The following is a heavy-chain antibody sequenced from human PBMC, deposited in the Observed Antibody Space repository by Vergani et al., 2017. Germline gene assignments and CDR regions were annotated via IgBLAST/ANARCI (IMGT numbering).Heavy chain of an antibody. V-gene: IGHV5-51*03. Sequence: EVELVQSGPEMRKPGESLKISCKGSEYSFGNYWIGWVRQMPGKGLEWMGIIYPADSDTRYNPSFQGKVTISADKSISTAFLKWDSLKASDTALSYCARNTTYTDAWGQGTLVTVSS. CDR2: IYPADSDT. D-gene: IGHD1-1*01. CDR3: ARNTTYTDA. CDR1: EYSFGNYW. J-gene: IGHJ5*02.